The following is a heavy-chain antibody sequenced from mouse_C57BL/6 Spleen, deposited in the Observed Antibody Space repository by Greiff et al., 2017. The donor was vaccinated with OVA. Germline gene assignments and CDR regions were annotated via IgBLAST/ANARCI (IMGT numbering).Heavy chain of an antibody. CDR2: IWRGGST. D-gene: IGHD2-2*01. CDR1: GFSLTSYG. J-gene: IGHJ4*01. V-gene: IGHV2-5*01. Sequence: QVQLKESGPGLVQPSQSLSITCTVSGFSLTSYGVHWVRQSPGKGLEWLGVIWRGGSTDYNAAFMSRLSITKDNSKSQVFFKMNSLQADDTAIYYCAKRSYGYDDSYAMDYWGQGTSVTVSS. CDR3: AKRSYGYDDSYAMDY.